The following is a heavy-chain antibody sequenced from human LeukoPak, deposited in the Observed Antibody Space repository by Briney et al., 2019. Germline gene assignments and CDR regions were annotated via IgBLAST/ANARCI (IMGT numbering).Heavy chain of an antibody. CDR2: ITDNGGRS. V-gene: IGHV3-23*01. D-gene: IGHD3-10*01. CDR1: GFTFSSYA. CDR3: AKDPLVRGATYDF. J-gene: IGHJ4*02. Sequence: GRSLRLSCAASGFTFSSYAMTWVRQAPGKGLEWVSAITDNGGRSYYADSVKGRFTISRDNSKNTLYLQMNSLRAEDTAVYYCAKDPLVRGATYDFWGQGTLVTVSS.